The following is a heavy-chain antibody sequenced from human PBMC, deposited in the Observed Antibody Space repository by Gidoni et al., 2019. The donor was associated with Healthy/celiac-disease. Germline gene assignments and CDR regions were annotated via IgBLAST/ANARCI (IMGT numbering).Heavy chain of an antibody. Sequence: EVQLVESGGGLVQPGGSLRLSCAASGFTFSSYSMNWVRQAPGKGLEWVSYISSSSSTIYYADSVKGRFTISRDNAKNSLYLQMNSLRDEDTAVYYCARDDWELLDRWFDPWGQGTLVTVSS. V-gene: IGHV3-48*02. CDR2: ISSSSSTI. CDR1: GFTFSSYS. D-gene: IGHD1-26*01. J-gene: IGHJ5*02. CDR3: ARDDWELLDRWFDP.